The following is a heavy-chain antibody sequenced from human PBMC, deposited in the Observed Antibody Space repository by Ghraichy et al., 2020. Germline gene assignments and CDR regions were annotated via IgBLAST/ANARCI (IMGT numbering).Heavy chain of an antibody. CDR1: GFTFSSYS. CDR2: ISSNSAYI. V-gene: IGHV3-21*01. J-gene: IGHJ4*02. D-gene: IGHD6-6*01. Sequence: GGSLRLSCAASGFTFSSYSMNWVRQAPGKGLEWVSSISSNSAYISYADSVKGRFTISRDNAKNSLYLQMNSLRAEDTAGYYCARDHSSTLDYWGQGTLVTVSS. CDR3: ARDHSSTLDY.